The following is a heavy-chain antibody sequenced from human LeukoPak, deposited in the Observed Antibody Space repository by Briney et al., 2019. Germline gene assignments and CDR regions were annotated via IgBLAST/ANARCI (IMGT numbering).Heavy chain of an antibody. J-gene: IGHJ4*02. CDR2: INPNSGGT. CDR3: ARDLWFGDPLSY. CDR1: GYTFTGYY. Sequence: ASVKVSCKASGYTFTGYYMQWVRQAPGQGLGWMGRINPNSGGTNYAQKFQGRVTMTRDTSISTAYMELSRLRSDDTAVYYCARDLWFGDPLSYWGQGTLVTVSS. D-gene: IGHD3-10*01. V-gene: IGHV1-2*06.